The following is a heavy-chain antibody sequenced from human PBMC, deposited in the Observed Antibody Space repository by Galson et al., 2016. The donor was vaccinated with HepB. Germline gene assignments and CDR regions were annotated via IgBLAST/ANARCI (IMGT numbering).Heavy chain of an antibody. CDR3: AKDMHSNYGGNSEVGYYYGMDV. D-gene: IGHD4-23*01. V-gene: IGHV3-9*01. CDR1: GLSFDDYA. J-gene: IGHJ6*02. Sequence: SLRLSCAASGLSFDDYAMHWVRQRPGKGLEWVASLNWYSGNIAYGDSVKGRFTISRDNAKNSLFLQMNSLRGEDTALYYCAKDMHSNYGGNSEVGYYYGMDVWGQGTTVTVSS. CDR2: LNWYSGNI.